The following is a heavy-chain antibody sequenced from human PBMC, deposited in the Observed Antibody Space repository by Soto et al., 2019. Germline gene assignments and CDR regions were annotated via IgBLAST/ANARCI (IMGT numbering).Heavy chain of an antibody. CDR1: GFPFSTYP. CDR3: TRDLSH. CDR2: INSASTTT. J-gene: IGHJ4*02. V-gene: IGHV3-48*02. Sequence: DVQLVESGGGLVQPGGSLRLSCAASGFPFSTYPIHWVRQAPGKGLQWISYINSASTTTFHADSVKGRFTVSRDNAKSSVYLQLTSLRHDDTAVYYCTRDLSHWGQGTLVTVSS.